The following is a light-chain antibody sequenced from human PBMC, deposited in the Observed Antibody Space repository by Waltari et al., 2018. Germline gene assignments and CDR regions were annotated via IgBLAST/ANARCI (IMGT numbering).Light chain of an antibody. J-gene: IGLJ2*01. Sequence: SALTQPASVSGSPGQSITISCSGFTSDSGGYKYVSWYQQHPGKAPKLIIYDVSKRPSGVSNRFSGSKSGSSASLTISGLQAADEADYYCSSFASSTTAIFGGGTKLTVL. CDR3: SSFASSTTAI. CDR2: DVS. V-gene: IGLV2-14*01. CDR1: TSDSGGYKY.